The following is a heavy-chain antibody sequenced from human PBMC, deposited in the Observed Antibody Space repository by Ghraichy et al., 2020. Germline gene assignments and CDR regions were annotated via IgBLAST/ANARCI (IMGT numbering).Heavy chain of an antibody. CDR1: GFTFSSHW. V-gene: IGHV3-74*03. D-gene: IGHD4-23*01. Sequence: LSLTCAASGFTFSSHWMHWVRQVPGKGLMWVSCINGDGSRIMYAESVKGRFTISRDNAKNTLYLLMTSLRADDTAVYYCVRGSGNSPPPFDYWGQGTLVTVSS. CDR2: INGDGSRI. J-gene: IGHJ4*02. CDR3: VRGSGNSPPPFDY.